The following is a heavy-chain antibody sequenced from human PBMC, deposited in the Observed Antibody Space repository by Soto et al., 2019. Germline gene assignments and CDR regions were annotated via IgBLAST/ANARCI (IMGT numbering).Heavy chain of an antibody. Sequence: EVLLLESGGELVQPGGSLRLSCAAAGFKFGDYAMSWVRQAPGRGLEWVSAISGTGGSPYYADSVQGRFTISRDYSTNTVYLQLNSLSDEDTAIYYCATFRTSSGGGACFPVGHFVHLGRGTLVTVSS. D-gene: IGHD2-21*02. CDR1: GFKFGDYA. J-gene: IGHJ4*02. V-gene: IGHV3-23*01. CDR2: ISGTGGSP. CDR3: ATFRTSSGGGACFPVGHFVH.